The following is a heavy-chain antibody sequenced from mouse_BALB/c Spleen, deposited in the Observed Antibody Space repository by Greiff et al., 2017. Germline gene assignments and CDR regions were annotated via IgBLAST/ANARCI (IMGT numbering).Heavy chain of an antibody. Sequence: DLVKPGASVKLSCKASGYTFTSYWINWIKQRPGQGLEWIGRIAPGSGSTYYNEIFKGKATLTVDTSSSTAYIQLSSLSSEDSAVYFCAREVTAWFAYWGQGTLVTVSA. CDR2: IAPGSGST. D-gene: IGHD2-13*01. V-gene: IGHV1S41*01. CDR3: AREVTAWFAY. CDR1: GYTFTSYW. J-gene: IGHJ3*01.